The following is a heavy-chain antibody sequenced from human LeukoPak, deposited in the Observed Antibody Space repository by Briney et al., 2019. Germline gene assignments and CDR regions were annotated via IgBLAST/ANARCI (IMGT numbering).Heavy chain of an antibody. V-gene: IGHV3-53*01. CDR2: IYSGGST. CDR1: GFTFSSYW. CDR3: ASGLWFGEFSFDY. J-gene: IGHJ4*02. D-gene: IGHD3-10*01. Sequence: PGGSLRLSCAASGFTFSSYWMSWVRQAPGKGLEWVSVIYSGGSTYYADSVKGRFTISRDNSKNTLYLQMNSLRAEDTAVYYCASGLWFGEFSFDYWGQGTLVTVSS.